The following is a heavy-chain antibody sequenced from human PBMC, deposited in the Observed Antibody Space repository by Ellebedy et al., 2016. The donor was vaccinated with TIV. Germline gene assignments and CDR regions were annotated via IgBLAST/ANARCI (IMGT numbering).Heavy chain of an antibody. Sequence: GGSLRLSCAASGFSVSRQYMSWVRQAPGKVLEWVSLIYSGGSTYYADSVKGQFTISRDNSKNTMYLQMNSLRAEDTALYYCASRTRGDYPYFDFWGQGTLVTVSS. J-gene: IGHJ4*02. CDR1: GFSVSRQY. CDR3: ASRTRGDYPYFDF. D-gene: IGHD4-17*01. V-gene: IGHV3-53*01. CDR2: IYSGGST.